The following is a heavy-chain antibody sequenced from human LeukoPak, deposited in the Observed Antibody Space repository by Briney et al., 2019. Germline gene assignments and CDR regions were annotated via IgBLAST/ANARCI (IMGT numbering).Heavy chain of an antibody. D-gene: IGHD4-11*01. Sequence: PSETLSLTCAVYGGSFSGYYWSWIRQPPGKGLEWTGEINHSGSTNYNPSLKSRVTISVDTSKNQFSLKLSSVTAADTAVYYCASLNTVTIIHAFDIWGQGTMVTVSS. CDR2: INHSGST. J-gene: IGHJ3*02. CDR1: GGSFSGYY. CDR3: ASLNTVTIIHAFDI. V-gene: IGHV4-34*01.